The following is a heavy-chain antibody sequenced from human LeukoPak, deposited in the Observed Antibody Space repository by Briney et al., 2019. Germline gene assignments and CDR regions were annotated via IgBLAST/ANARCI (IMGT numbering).Heavy chain of an antibody. V-gene: IGHV3-48*04. CDR3: AKDLSSAITSALVLDV. Sequence: PGGSLRLSCAASGFTFSTYSMNWVRQAPGKGLEWGSYISSSSSLRYYADSVKGRFTISRDNVKNVLYLQMNSLRPEDTALYYCAKDLSSAITSALVLDVWGQGTTVIVS. CDR2: ISSSSSLR. D-gene: IGHD3-22*01. J-gene: IGHJ6*02. CDR1: GFTFSTYS.